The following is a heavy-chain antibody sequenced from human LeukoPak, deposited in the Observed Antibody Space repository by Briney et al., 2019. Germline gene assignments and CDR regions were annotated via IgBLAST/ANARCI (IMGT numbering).Heavy chain of an antibody. Sequence: ASVKVSCKASGYTFTTYDINCVREATGQGLEWMGWMNPNSGNTGYAQKFQGRVTVTRNTSMSTAYMELSSLRSEDTAVYYCARGLSLDKSHVDYWGQGTLVTVSS. D-gene: IGHD2/OR15-2a*01. V-gene: IGHV1-8*01. J-gene: IGHJ4*02. CDR3: ARGLSLDKSHVDY. CDR2: MNPNSGNT. CDR1: GYTFTTYD.